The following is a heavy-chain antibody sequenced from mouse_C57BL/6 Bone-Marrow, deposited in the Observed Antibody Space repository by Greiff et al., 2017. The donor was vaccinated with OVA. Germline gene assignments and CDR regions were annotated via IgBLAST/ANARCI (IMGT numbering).Heavy chain of an antibody. CDR3: TRCYYGSSLYAMDY. CDR1: GYTFTDYE. D-gene: IGHD1-1*01. V-gene: IGHV1-15*01. Sequence: VQLQQSGAELVRPGASVTLSCKASGYTFTDYEMHWVKQTPVHGLEWIGAIDPETGGTAYNQKFKGKAILTADKSSSTAYMELRSLTSEDSAVYYCTRCYYGSSLYAMDYWGQGTSVTVSS. CDR2: IDPETGGT. J-gene: IGHJ4*01.